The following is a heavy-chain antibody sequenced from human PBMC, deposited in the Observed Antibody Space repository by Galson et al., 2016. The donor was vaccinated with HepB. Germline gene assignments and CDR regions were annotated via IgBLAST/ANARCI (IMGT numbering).Heavy chain of an antibody. CDR2: IWYDGSRE. CDR3: ASRVNTARFDP. V-gene: IGHV3-33*01. D-gene: IGHD5-18*01. Sequence: SLRLSCAASGFTFSGYGMHWVRQAPGKGLEWVAVIWYDGSREYYADSVKGRFPIARDNSKNTLYLQMTSLRAEDTAEYYRASRVNTARFDPWGQGTLVTVSS. CDR1: GFTFSGYG. J-gene: IGHJ5*02.